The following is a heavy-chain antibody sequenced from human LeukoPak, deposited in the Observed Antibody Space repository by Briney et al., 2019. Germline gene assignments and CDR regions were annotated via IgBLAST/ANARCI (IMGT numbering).Heavy chain of an antibody. Sequence: SETLSLTCTVSGGSISSYYWSWIRQPAGKGLEWIGRIYTSGSTNYNPSLKSRVTMSVDTSKNQFSLKLSSVTAADTAVYYCARDVRSQSGYVFWDYYYYYMDVWGKGTTVTVSS. D-gene: IGHD5-12*01. V-gene: IGHV4-4*07. CDR1: GGSISSYY. CDR3: ARDVRSQSGYVFWDYYYYYMDV. J-gene: IGHJ6*03. CDR2: IYTSGST.